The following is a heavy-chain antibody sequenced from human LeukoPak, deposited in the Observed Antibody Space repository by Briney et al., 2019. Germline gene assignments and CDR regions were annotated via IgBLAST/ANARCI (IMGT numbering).Heavy chain of an antibody. J-gene: IGHJ4*02. V-gene: IGHV3-21*06. CDR3: ARDKSIGYSGYVYFDY. D-gene: IGHD5-12*01. CDR1: GFTFGSYS. Sequence: KSGGSLRLSCAASGFTFGSYSMNWVRQAPGKGLEWVSSISSRSDYIYYTDSVKGRLTISRDNAKNSLYLQMNSLRAEDTAVYYCARDKSIGYSGYVYFDYWGQGTLVTVSS. CDR2: ISSRSDYI.